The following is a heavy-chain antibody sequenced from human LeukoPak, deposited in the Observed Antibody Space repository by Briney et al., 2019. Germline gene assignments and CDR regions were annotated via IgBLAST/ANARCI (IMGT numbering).Heavy chain of an antibody. D-gene: IGHD6-13*01. CDR1: GFTFDDYA. Sequence: GGSLRLSCAASGFTFDDYAMHWVRQAPGKGLEWVSGISWISGSIGYADSVKGRFTISRDNAKNSLYLQMNSLRAEDTALYYCAKDIGSSWYGSFDYWGQGTLVTVSS. CDR2: ISWISGSI. V-gene: IGHV3-9*01. CDR3: AKDIGSSWYGSFDY. J-gene: IGHJ4*02.